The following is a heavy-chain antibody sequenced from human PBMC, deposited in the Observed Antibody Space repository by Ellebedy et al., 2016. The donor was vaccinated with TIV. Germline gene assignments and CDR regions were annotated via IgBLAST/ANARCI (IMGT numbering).Heavy chain of an antibody. CDR2: MNPNSGNT. D-gene: IGHD4-17*01. CDR3: ARGGTVTPYYYYYGMDV. J-gene: IGHJ6*02. Sequence: AASVKVSCKASGYTFTSYDITWVRQATGQGLEWMGWMNPNSGNTGYAQKFQGRVTMTRNTSISTAYMELSSLRSEDTAVYYCARGGTVTPYYYYYGMDVWGQGTTVTVSS. CDR1: GYTFTSYD. V-gene: IGHV1-8*01.